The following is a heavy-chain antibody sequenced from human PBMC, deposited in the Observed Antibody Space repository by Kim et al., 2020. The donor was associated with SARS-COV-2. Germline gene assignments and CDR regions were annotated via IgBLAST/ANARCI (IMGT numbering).Heavy chain of an antibody. Sequence: NTSSPIYDADSVKGRCTNSGDNARNSLYLQMNGLGAEDTAVYYCATRLDYWGQGTLVTVSS. CDR3: ATRLDY. CDR2: NTSSPI. V-gene: IGHV3-48*01. J-gene: IGHJ4*02.